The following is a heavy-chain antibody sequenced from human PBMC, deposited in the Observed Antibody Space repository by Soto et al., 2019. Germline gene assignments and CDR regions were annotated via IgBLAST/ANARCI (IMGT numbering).Heavy chain of an antibody. CDR1: GFTFDDYA. V-gene: IGHV3-9*01. Sequence: EVQLVESGGGLVQPGRSLRLSCAASGFTFDDYAMHWVRQAPGKGLEWVSGISWNSGSIGYADSVKGRFTISRDNAKNSLYLQMNSLRAEDTALYYCAKDMESGWYSSTRFDYWGQGTLVTVSS. D-gene: IGHD6-13*01. CDR3: AKDMESGWYSSTRFDY. J-gene: IGHJ4*02. CDR2: ISWNSGSI.